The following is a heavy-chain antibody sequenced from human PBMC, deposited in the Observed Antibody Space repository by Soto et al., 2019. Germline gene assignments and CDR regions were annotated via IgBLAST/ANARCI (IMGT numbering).Heavy chain of an antibody. CDR2: ISYRGST. D-gene: IGHD3-10*01. CDR3: ARTRIGTNWFEP. V-gene: IGHV4-30-4*01. J-gene: IGHJ5*02. Sequence: QVQLQESGPGLVKPSQTLSLTCTVSGGSIKSGNYYWSWIRQPPGKGLEWIGYISYRGSTSYNPSLKSRVTISVGMSNNQSSLKLSSVPAADTAVYYCARTRIGTNWFEPWGQGTLVTVSS. CDR1: GGSIKSGNYY.